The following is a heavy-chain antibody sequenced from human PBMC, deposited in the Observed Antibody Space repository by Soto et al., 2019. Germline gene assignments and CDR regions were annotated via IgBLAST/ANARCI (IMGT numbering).Heavy chain of an antibody. Sequence: QVQLVQSGAEVKKPGSSVKVSCKASGGTFSTYTISWVRQAPGRGLEWMGRMIPILGIANYAQKFQGRVTITADKSTSTAYMELSSLRSEDTAVYYCASRSTVVVAATEAFDYWGQGTLVTVSS. D-gene: IGHD2-15*01. J-gene: IGHJ4*02. CDR2: MIPILGIA. V-gene: IGHV1-69*02. CDR3: ASRSTVVVAATEAFDY. CDR1: GGTFSTYT.